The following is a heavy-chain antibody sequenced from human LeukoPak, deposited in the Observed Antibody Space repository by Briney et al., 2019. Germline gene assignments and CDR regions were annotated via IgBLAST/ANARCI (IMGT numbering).Heavy chain of an antibody. CDR1: GVTFSSYG. D-gene: IGHD5-12*01. J-gene: IGHJ4*02. CDR3: TTKVIRGNSGDDYDD. V-gene: IGHV3-30*03. Sequence: GGSLRLSYAASGVTFSSYGMHWVRQAPGKGLEWVALISSDGNDKLYGDSVKGRFTISRDDSKSTLYLQMNSLRAEDTAVYYCTTKVIRGNSGDDYDDWGQGTLVTVSS. CDR2: ISSDGNDK.